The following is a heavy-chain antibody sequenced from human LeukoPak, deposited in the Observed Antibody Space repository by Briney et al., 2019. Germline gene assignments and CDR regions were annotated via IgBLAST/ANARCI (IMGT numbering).Heavy chain of an antibody. CDR3: ARDYGSSRAGDY. J-gene: IGHJ4*02. D-gene: IGHD6-13*01. CDR2: INPNSGGT. CDR1: GYTFTGYY. V-gene: IGHV1-2*02. Sequence: GASVKVSCKASGYTFTGYYMHWVRQASGQGLEWMGWINPNSGGTNYAQKFQGRVTLTRDTSISTAYMELSRLRSDDTAVFYCARDYGSSRAGDYWGQGTLVTVSS.